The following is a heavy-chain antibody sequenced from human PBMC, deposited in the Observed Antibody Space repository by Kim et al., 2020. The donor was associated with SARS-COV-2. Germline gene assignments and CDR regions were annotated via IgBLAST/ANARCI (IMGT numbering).Heavy chain of an antibody. V-gene: IGHV3-9*01. D-gene: IGHD3-16*01. CDR3: AKGMGGYDYYGMDV. J-gene: IGHJ6*02. Sequence: ADHGKGRLTISRDNAKNSLYLQMNSLGAEDTALYYCAKGMGGYDYYGMDVWGQGTTVTVSS.